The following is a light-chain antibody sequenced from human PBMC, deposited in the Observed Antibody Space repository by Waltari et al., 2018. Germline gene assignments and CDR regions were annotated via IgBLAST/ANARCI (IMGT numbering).Light chain of an antibody. CDR2: WAS. CDR3: QQFYTTPPT. CDR1: QSVLFSSNSKNY. J-gene: IGKJ1*01. V-gene: IGKV4-1*01. Sequence: DIVMTQSPDSLAVSLGERATINCKSSQSVLFSSNSKNYLSWYQQKPGQPPKLLIYWASTRESGVPDLFSGSGSGTDFTLTISSLQAEDVAVYYCQQFYTTPPTFGQGTKVEIK.